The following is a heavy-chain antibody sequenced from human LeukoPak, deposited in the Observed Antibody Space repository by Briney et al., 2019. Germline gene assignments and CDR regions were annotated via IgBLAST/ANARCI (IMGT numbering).Heavy chain of an antibody. CDR3: ARVNGYGGNADFDY. V-gene: IGHV3-20*04. Sequence: GGSLRLSCAASGFTFDDYGMSWVRQAPGKGLEWVSGINWNGGSTGYADSVKGRFTISRGNAKNSLYLQMSSLRAEDTALYYCARVNGYGGNADFDYWGQGTLVTVSS. J-gene: IGHJ4*02. CDR2: INWNGGST. CDR1: GFTFDDYG. D-gene: IGHD4-23*01.